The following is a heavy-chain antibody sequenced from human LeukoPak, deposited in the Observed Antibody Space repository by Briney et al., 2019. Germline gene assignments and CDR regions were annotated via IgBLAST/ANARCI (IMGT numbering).Heavy chain of an antibody. CDR3: ARVIAAAGHWYFDL. Sequence: SETLSLTCTVSGGSISSGGYYWSWIRQPPGKGLEWIGYIYHSGSTYYNPSLKSRVTISVDTSKNQFSLKLSSVTAADTAVYYCARVIAAAGHWYFDLWGRGTLVTVSS. CDR1: GGSISSGGYY. D-gene: IGHD6-13*01. J-gene: IGHJ2*01. V-gene: IGHV4-30-2*01. CDR2: IYHSGST.